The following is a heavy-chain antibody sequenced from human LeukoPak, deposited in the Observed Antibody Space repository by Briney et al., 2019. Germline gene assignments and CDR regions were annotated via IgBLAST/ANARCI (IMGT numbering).Heavy chain of an antibody. D-gene: IGHD3-22*01. CDR3: ARSYYYDSSGYLWIYYPFDP. CDR2: INPNSGCT. J-gene: IGHJ5*02. CDR1: VYTFTCYY. V-gene: IGHV1-2*02. Sequence: ASLKVSCKASVYTFTCYYMHWVRQAPGQGLEWMGGINPNSGCTNYAQKFPSRVNMTRDTSISTGYMELSRLRSDDTAVYYCARSYYYDSSGYLWIYYPFDPWGQGTLVTVSS.